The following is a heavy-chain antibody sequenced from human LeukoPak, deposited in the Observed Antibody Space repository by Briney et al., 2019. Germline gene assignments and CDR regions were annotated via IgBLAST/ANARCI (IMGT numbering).Heavy chain of an antibody. CDR2: ISDTSAM. D-gene: IGHD5-12*01. J-gene: IGHJ4*02. CDR1: GFSFSLYS. CDR3: ARDGGYSGYDADC. Sequence: PGGSLRLSCVASGFSFSLYSMKWVRQAPGKGLEWVSYISDTSAMYYADSVGGRFTISRDNAKNSLFLQMNSLRVEDTGVYYCARDGGYSGYDADCWGQGTLVTVSS. V-gene: IGHV3-48*01.